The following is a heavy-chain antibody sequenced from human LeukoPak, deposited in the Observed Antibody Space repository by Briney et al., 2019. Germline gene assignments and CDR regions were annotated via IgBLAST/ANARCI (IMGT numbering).Heavy chain of an antibody. CDR1: GFTFSSCS. V-gene: IGHV3-21*06. J-gene: IGHJ4*02. D-gene: IGHD2-15*01. CDR2: ISSSGSYI. CDR3: ARDREPYCTGGTCYSTGDY. Sequence: GGSLRLSCAASGFTFSSCSMNWVRQAPGKGLEWVSSISSSGSYIYYADSVKGRFTISIDNAENSLYRQMNSLRAEDTAVYYCARDREPYCTGGTCYSTGDYWGQGTLVTVSS.